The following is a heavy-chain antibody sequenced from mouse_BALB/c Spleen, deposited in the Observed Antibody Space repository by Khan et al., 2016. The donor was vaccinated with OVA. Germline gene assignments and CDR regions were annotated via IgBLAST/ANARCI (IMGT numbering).Heavy chain of an antibody. D-gene: IGHD1-1*01. V-gene: IGHV5-17*02. Sequence: DVKLVESGGGLVQPGGSRKLSCAASGFTFNSYGMHWIRQAPEKGLEWVAYISGDSNTIHYADTVKGRFTISRDNPKNTLFLQMPSLMSEDTAMYYCATSYFYGYYFDYWGPGTTLTVS. CDR1: GFTFNSYG. CDR3: ATSYFYGYYFDY. CDR2: ISGDSNTI. J-gene: IGHJ2*01.